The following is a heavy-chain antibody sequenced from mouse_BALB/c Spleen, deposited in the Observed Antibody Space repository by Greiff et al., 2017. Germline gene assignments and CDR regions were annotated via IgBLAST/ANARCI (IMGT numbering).Heavy chain of an antibody. V-gene: IGHV2-6-7*01. CDR2: IWGDGST. D-gene: IGHD2-14*01. Sequence: VQLQESGPGLVAPSQSLSITCTVSGFSLTGYGVNWVRQPPGKGLEWLGMIWGDGSTDYNSALKSRLSISKDNSKSQVFLKMNSLQTDDTARYYCARADYRREGAWFAYWGQGTLVTVSA. CDR1: GFSLTGYG. CDR3: ARADYRREGAWFAY. J-gene: IGHJ3*01.